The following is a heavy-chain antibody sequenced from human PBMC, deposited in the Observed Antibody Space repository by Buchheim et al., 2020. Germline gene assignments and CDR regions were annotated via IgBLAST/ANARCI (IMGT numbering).Heavy chain of an antibody. J-gene: IGHJ4*02. CDR2: ISYDGSNK. V-gene: IGHV3-30-3*01. CDR1: GFTFSSYA. D-gene: IGHD1-26*01. Sequence: QVQLVESGGGVVPPGRSLRLSCAASGFTFSSYAMHWVRQAPGKGLEWVAVISYDGSNKYYADSVKGRFTISRDNSKNTLYLQMNSLRAEDTAVYYCARSPSWELEYYFDYWGQGTL. CDR3: ARSPSWELEYYFDY.